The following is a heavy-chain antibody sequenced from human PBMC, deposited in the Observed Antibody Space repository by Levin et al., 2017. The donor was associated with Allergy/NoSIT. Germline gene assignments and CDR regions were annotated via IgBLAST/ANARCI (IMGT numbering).Heavy chain of an antibody. Sequence: ASVKVSCKASGYTFTGYYMHWVRQAPGQGLEWMGWINPNSGGTNYAQKFQGRVTMTRDTSISTAYMELSRLRSDDTAVYYCARCDQAIPGDILTGYGDDDAFDIWGQGTMVTVSS. CDR1: GYTFTGYY. CDR2: INPNSGGT. J-gene: IGHJ3*02. CDR3: ARCDQAIPGDILTGYGDDDAFDI. D-gene: IGHD3-9*01. V-gene: IGHV1-2*02.